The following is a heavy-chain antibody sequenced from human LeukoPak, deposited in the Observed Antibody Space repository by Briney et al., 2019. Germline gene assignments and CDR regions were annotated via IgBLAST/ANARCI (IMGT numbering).Heavy chain of an antibody. CDR1: GYTFTSYG. CDR2: ISAYNGNT. D-gene: IGHD3-22*01. J-gene: IGHJ1*01. CDR3: AKEAYYYDSSGYSVAAEYFQH. Sequence: GASVKVSCKASGYTFTSYGISWVRQAPGQGLEWMGWISAYNGNTNYAQKLQGRVTMTTDTSTSTAYMELSRLRSDDTAVYYCAKEAYYYDSSGYSVAAEYFQHWGQGTLVTVSS. V-gene: IGHV1-18*04.